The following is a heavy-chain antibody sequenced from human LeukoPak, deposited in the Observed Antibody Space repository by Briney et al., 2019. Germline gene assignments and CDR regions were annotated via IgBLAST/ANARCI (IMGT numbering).Heavy chain of an antibody. V-gene: IGHV3-48*02. D-gene: IGHD3-10*01. Sequence: PGRSLRLSCVASGFTFSTYSMNWVRLAPGKGLEWVSYISASTSTIYHADSVKGRFTISRDNAKNSLYLQMNSLRDEDTAVYYCARGIAYYGSSRYYFDFWGQGTLVTVSS. J-gene: IGHJ4*02. CDR1: GFTFSTYS. CDR2: ISASTSTI. CDR3: ARGIAYYGSSRYYFDF.